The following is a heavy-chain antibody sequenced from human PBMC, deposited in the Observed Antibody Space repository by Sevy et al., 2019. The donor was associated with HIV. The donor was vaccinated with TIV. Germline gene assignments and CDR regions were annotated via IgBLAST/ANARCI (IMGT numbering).Heavy chain of an antibody. CDR1: ADIFNSFD. V-gene: IGHV1-8*02. J-gene: IGHJ4*02. Sequence: ASMKVSCRASADIFNSFDVNWVRQAPGQGLEWMGWMNPQSGNTENAPTFQGGITMTRDTSIYTLYLELTNVTKDDTAVYFCASGNWPFFEFWGQGTQVTVSS. CDR3: ASGNWPFFEF. CDR2: MNPQSGNT.